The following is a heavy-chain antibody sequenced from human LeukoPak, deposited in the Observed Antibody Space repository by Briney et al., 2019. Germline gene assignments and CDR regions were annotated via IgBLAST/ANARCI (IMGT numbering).Heavy chain of an antibody. D-gene: IGHD2-21*02. CDR2: ISYDGSNK. Sequence: PGRSLRLSCAASGFTFSRYAMHWVRQAPGKGLEWVAVISYDGSNKYYADSVNGRFTISRDNSKNTLYLQMNSLRAEDTAVYYCANGAIWSRNNCYCAGYYYYGMDVWGQGTTVTVSS. J-gene: IGHJ6*02. V-gene: IGHV3-30*04. CDR1: GFTFSRYA. CDR3: ANGAIWSRNNCYCAGYYYYGMDV.